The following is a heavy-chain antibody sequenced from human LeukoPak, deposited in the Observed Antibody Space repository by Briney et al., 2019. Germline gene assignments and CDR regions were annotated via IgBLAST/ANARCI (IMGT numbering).Heavy chain of an antibody. J-gene: IGHJ4*02. CDR1: GFTFTSSA. D-gene: IGHD1-7*01. CDR3: ATQSSPPGTGAFDY. CDR2: IVVGSGNT. Sequence: SVKVSCKASGFTFTSSAMQWVRQARGQRLEWIGWIVVGSGNTNYAQKFQGRVTMTEDTSTDTAYMELSSLRSEDTAVYYCATQSSPPGTGAFDYWGQGTLVTVSS. V-gene: IGHV1-58*02.